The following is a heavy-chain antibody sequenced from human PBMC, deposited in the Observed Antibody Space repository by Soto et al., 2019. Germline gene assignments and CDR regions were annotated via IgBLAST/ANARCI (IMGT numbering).Heavy chain of an antibody. Sequence: GGSLRLSCAASGFTFSDYYMSWIRQAPGKGLEWVSHISSRSSYTNYADSVKGRFTISRDNAKNTLYLQMNRLRAEDTAVYYCARDNSIRGYSYGKLDCWGQGTLVTVSS. CDR2: ISSRSSYT. CDR1: GFTFSDYY. J-gene: IGHJ4*02. V-gene: IGHV3-11*06. D-gene: IGHD5-18*01. CDR3: ARDNSIRGYSYGKLDC.